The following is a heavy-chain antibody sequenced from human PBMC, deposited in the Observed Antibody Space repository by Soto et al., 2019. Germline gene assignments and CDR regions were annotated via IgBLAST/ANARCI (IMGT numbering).Heavy chain of an antibody. D-gene: IGHD4-17*01. CDR1: GFTFSSYS. V-gene: IGHV3-48*01. CDR3: VRDPDYGLNLFDP. CDR2: ISSSSSTI. J-gene: IGHJ5*02. Sequence: EVQLVEFGGGLVQPGGSLRLSCAASGFTFSSYSMNWVRQAPGKGLEWVSYISSSSSTIYYADSVKGRFTISRDNAKNSLYLQMNSLRAEDTAVYYCVRDPDYGLNLFDPWGQGTLVTVSS.